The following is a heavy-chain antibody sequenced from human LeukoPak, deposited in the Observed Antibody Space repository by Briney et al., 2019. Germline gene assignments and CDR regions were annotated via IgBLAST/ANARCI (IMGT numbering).Heavy chain of an antibody. Sequence: GGSLRLSCAASGFTFSSYGMHWVRQAPGKGLEWVAFIRYDGSNKYYADSVKGRFTISRDNSKNTLYLQMNSLRAEDTAVYYCARTFLSGSYPGYWGQGTLVTVSS. CDR1: GFTFSSYG. CDR3: ARTFLSGSYPGY. V-gene: IGHV3-33*08. D-gene: IGHD1-26*01. CDR2: IRYDGSNK. J-gene: IGHJ4*02.